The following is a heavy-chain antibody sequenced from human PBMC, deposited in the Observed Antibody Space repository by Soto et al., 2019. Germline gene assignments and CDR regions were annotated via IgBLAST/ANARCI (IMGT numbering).Heavy chain of an antibody. CDR2: IKQDGSEK. Sequence: EVQLVESGGGLVQPGGSLRLSCAASGFTFRTYWMNWVRQAPGKGLEWVANIKQDGSEKYYVDSVKGRFTISRDNAKNSLYLQMNSLRAEDTAVYYCARDWGYCSGGACYTVLDFWVQGILVTVSS. CDR1: GFTFRTYW. J-gene: IGHJ4*02. CDR3: ARDWGYCSGGACYTVLDF. V-gene: IGHV3-7*01. D-gene: IGHD2-15*01.